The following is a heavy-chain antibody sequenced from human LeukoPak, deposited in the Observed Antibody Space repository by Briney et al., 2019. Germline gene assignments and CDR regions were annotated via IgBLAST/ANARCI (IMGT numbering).Heavy chain of an antibody. CDR2: MKRDGSEI. V-gene: IGHV3-7*01. D-gene: IGHD6-19*01. J-gene: IGHJ5*02. CDR3: ARGKHQQWLEWFDP. CDR1: GFTFSTYW. Sequence: PGGSLRLSCSASGFTFSTYWMSWVRQAPGKGLEWVANMKRDGSEIYYVDSVRGRFTISRDNAKNSLYLQMNSLRAEDTAVYYCARGKHQQWLEWFDPWGQGTLVTVSS.